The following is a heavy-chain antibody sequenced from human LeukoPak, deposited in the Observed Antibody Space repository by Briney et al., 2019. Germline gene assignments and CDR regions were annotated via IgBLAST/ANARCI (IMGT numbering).Heavy chain of an antibody. CDR2: IIPIFGTT. V-gene: IGHV1-69*06. J-gene: IGHJ4*02. Sequence: GASVKVSCKASGGTFSSYAISWVRQAPGQGLEWMGGIIPIFGTTNYAQKFQDRVTITADKSTSTAYMELSSLRSEDTAVYYCAADNQQITVWGQGTLVTVSS. D-gene: IGHD5-24*01. CDR3: AADNQQITV. CDR1: GGTFSSYA.